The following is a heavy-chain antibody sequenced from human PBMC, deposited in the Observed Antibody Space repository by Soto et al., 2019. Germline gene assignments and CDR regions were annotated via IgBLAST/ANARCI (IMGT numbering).Heavy chain of an antibody. CDR1: GGTFSSYA. CDR3: ARGGYSSSWPRGRTFAY. CDR2: IIPIFATA. J-gene: IGHJ4*02. V-gene: IGHV1-69*12. Sequence: QVQLVQSGAEVKKPGSSVKVSCKASGGTFSSYAISWVRQAPGQGLEWMGGIIPIFATANYAQKFQGRVTITADESTSTAYRELSSLRSEDTAVYYCARGGYSSSWPRGRTFAYWCQGTLVTVS. D-gene: IGHD6-13*01.